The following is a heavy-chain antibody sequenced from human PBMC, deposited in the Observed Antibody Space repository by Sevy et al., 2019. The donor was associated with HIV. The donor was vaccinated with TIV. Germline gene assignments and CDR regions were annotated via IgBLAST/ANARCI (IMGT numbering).Heavy chain of an antibody. CDR3: VKVAGSGTYYSGDFDY. V-gene: IGHV3-23*01. D-gene: IGHD3-10*01. CDR2: ISGSGVST. J-gene: IGHJ4*02. CDR1: GFTFSSYA. Sequence: GGSLRLSCAASGFTFSSYAMSWVRQAPGKGLEWVSGISGSGVSTYYAGSVNGRFTISRDNSQNTLYLQMNSLRAEDTAVYYCVKVAGSGTYYSGDFDYWGQGILVTVSS.